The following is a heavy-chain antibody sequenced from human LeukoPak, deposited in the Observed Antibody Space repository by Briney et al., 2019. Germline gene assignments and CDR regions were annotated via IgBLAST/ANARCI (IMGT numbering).Heavy chain of an antibody. CDR1: GFTFSSYA. J-gene: IGHJ4*02. D-gene: IGHD2-8*01. V-gene: IGHV3-23*05. Sequence: GGSLRPSCAASGFTFSSYAMSWVRQAPGKGLEWVSTITSGGSSTYYADSVKGRFTISRDNSKTTLYLQMNSLRAEDTAVYYCAKRGCDTNGCPYYFDYWGQGTLVTVSS. CDR2: ITSGGSST. CDR3: AKRGCDTNGCPYYFDY.